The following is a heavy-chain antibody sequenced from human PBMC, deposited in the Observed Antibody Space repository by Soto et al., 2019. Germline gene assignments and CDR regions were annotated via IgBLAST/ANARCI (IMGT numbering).Heavy chain of an antibody. J-gene: IGHJ6*02. CDR1: GFTFRNYG. CDR3: AKARGIAARRVYYYGMDV. V-gene: IGHV3-30*02. D-gene: IGHD6-6*01. CDR2: VWYDGRNK. Sequence: GGSLRLSCAASGFTFRNYGMHWVRQAPGKGLEWVALVWYDGRNKYYVDSVKGRFTTSRDNSKNTLYLQMNSLRAEDTAVYYCAKARGIAARRVYYYGMDVWGQGTTVTVSS.